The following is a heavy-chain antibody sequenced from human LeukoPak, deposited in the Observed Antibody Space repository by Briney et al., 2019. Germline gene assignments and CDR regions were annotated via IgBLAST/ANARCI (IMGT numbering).Heavy chain of an antibody. CDR1: GGSISSYY. J-gene: IGHJ5*02. D-gene: IGHD2-15*01. CDR2: MYYSAST. V-gene: IGHV4-59*01. CDR3: ARSGYCSGGSCYSEGDWFDP. Sequence: SETLSLTCTVSGGSISSYYWSWIREPPGEGLEWIGDMYYSASTNYNPSLKSRLTISVDTSKNQFSLKLSSVTAADTAVYYCARSGYCSGGSCYSEGDWFDPWGQGTLVTVSS.